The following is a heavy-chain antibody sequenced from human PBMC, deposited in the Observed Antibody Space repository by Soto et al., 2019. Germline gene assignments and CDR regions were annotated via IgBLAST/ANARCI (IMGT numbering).Heavy chain of an antibody. V-gene: IGHV1-46*01. CDR3: ARTSYSGTTSVLDY. J-gene: IGHJ4*02. CDR2: INPSGGST. CDR1: GYTFTSYY. Sequence: SVKVSFKASGYTFTSYYMYWVRQAPGQGLEWMGIINPSGGSTSYAQKFQGRVTMTRDTSTSTVYMELSSLRSEDAAVYYCARTSYSGTTSVLDYWGQGTLVTVSS. D-gene: IGHD1-26*01.